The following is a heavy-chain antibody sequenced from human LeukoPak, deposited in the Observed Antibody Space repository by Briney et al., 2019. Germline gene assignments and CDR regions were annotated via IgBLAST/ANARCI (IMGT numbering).Heavy chain of an antibody. J-gene: IGHJ6*04. CDR3: ARDRYSGYDWDFYYYGMDV. V-gene: IGHV4-31*03. CDR2: IHYSGRT. Sequence: SETLSLTCSVSVGSVSSADFYWSWIRQHPGKGLEWIGHIHYSGRTYYNPSLKRRVAISLDTSKNQFSLKLGSVTAADTAVYYCARDRYSGYDWDFYYYGMDVWGKGTTVTVSS. D-gene: IGHD5-12*01. CDR1: VGSVSSADFY.